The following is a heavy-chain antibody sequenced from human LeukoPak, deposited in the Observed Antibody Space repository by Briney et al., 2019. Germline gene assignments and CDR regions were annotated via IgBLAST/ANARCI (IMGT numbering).Heavy chain of an antibody. Sequence: SETLSLTCAVHGGSFSGYYWSWIRQPPGKGLEWIGEINHSGSTNYNPSLKSRVTISVDTSKNQFSLKLSSVTAADTAVYYCARYGYGSGSYYPAGYFQHWGQGTLVTVSS. D-gene: IGHD3-10*01. CDR3: ARYGYGSGSYYPAGYFQH. V-gene: IGHV4-34*01. CDR2: INHSGST. CDR1: GGSFSGYY. J-gene: IGHJ1*01.